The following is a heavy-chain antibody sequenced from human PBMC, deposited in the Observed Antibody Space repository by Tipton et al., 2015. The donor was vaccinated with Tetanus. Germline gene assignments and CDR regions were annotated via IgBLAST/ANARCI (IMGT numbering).Heavy chain of an antibody. D-gene: IGHD4-17*01. CDR3: ARGRDDYGDYGGVDY. CDR2: IWYDGSNK. V-gene: IGHV3-33*01. Sequence: SLRLSCAASGFTFSSYGMHWVRQAPGKGLEWVAVIWYDGSNKYYADSVKGRFTISRDNSKNTLYLQMNSLRAEDTAVYYCARGRDDYGDYGGVDYWGQGTLVTVSS. CDR1: GFTFSSYG. J-gene: IGHJ4*02.